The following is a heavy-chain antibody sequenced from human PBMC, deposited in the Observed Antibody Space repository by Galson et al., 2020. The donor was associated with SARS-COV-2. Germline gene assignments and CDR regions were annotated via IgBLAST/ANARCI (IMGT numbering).Heavy chain of an antibody. CDR1: DHTVNSGYY. CDR2: IYHGGST. D-gene: IGHD4-17*01. CDR3: ARHMFDSVTTVQY. Sequence: SETLSLTCSFSDHTVNSGYYWGWIRQPPGKGLQWIGSIYHGGSTYYSPSLKSRVTISQDMSQSILSLERRSVTAGDSAVYYCARHMFDSVTTVQYWGQGMLVIVSS. J-gene: IGHJ4*02. V-gene: IGHV4-38-2*02.